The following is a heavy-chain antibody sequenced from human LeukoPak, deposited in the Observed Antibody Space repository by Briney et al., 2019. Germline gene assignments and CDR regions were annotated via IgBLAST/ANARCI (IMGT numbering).Heavy chain of an antibody. V-gene: IGHV5-51*01. CDR2: FYPGDSNT. D-gene: IGHD5-18*01. CDR3: AKHGIQLWSPFDY. CDR1: GYIFTSYW. Sequence: GESLQISCEGSGYIFTSYWIGCVRPLPGKGLERMGIFYPGDSNTIYTPSFQGQVTISADKSTRTAYLQWSTVKASDNATYYCAKHGIQLWSPFDYWGQGTLVTVSS. J-gene: IGHJ4*02.